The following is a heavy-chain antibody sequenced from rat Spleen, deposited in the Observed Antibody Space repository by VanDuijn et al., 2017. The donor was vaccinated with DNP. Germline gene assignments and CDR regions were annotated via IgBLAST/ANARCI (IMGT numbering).Heavy chain of an antibody. Sequence: EVQLVESGGGFVQPGRSLKLSCVASGFTFSDYYMAWVRQAPAKGLAWVAYINYDGGRTYYGDSVRGRFTISRDDAKNTLYLQMNSLRSEDTATYYCARHVLPLRVWDYWGQGVMVTVSS. CDR1: GFTFSDYY. CDR2: INYDGGRT. D-gene: IGHD1-4*01. V-gene: IGHV5-22*01. CDR3: ARHVLPLRVWDY. J-gene: IGHJ2*01.